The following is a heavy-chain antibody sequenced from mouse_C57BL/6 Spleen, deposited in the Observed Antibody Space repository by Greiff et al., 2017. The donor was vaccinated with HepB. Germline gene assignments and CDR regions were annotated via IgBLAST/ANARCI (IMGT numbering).Heavy chain of an antibody. CDR2: IDPSDSYT. CDR1: GYTFTSYW. D-gene: IGHD1-1*01. Sequence: QVQLQQPGAELVKPGASVKLSCKASGYTFTSYWMQWVKQRPGQGLEWIGEIDPSDSYTNYNQKFKGKATLTVDTSSSTAYMQLSSLTSEDSAVYYCAREGHTTVVSPVWGTGTTVTVSS. J-gene: IGHJ1*03. V-gene: IGHV1-50*01. CDR3: AREGHTTVVSPV.